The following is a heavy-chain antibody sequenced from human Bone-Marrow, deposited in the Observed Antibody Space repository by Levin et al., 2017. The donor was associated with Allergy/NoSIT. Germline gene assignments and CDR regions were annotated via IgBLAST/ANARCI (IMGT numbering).Heavy chain of an antibody. CDR1: GVSVDSYF. D-gene: IGHD5-18*01. CDR3: ARQHDTAMIIGDY. CDR2: IYFTGRT. J-gene: IGHJ4*02. Sequence: PSETLSLTCAVSGVSVDSYFWNWIRQPPGKGLEWIGFIYFTGRTNYNPSLKSRFTMSVDTAKNQFSLKLTSVSAADTAVYYCARQHDTAMIIGDYWGQGILVSVSS. V-gene: IGHV4-59*08.